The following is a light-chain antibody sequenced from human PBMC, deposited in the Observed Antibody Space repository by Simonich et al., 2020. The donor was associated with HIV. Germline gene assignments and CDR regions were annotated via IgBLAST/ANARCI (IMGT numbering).Light chain of an antibody. J-gene: IGKJ2*01. Sequence: DIQMTQSPSTLSASVGDRVTITCRASENISKWLAWYQQKPGKAPKLLIYKASSLESGVPSRFSGSGSGIDFTLTISSLQPEDFATYYCQQSYSTPYTFGQGTKLEIK. V-gene: IGKV1-5*03. CDR2: KAS. CDR3: QQSYSTPYT. CDR1: ENISKW.